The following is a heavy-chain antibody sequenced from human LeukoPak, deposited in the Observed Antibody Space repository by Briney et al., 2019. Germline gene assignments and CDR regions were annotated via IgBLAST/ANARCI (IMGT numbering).Heavy chain of an antibody. CDR1: GFTFRSYA. CDR2: ISGSGGST. V-gene: IGHV3-23*01. CDR3: AKDSPRYPFDY. Sequence: PGGSLRPSCAASGFTFRSYAMSCVRQAPGKGLEWVSAISGSGGSTYYADSVRGRFTISRDNSKNTLYLQMNSLRAEDMAVYYCAKDSPRYPFDYWGQGTLVTVSS. J-gene: IGHJ4*02. D-gene: IGHD1-26*01.